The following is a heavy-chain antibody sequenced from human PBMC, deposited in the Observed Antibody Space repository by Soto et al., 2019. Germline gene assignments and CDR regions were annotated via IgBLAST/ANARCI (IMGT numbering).Heavy chain of an antibody. CDR1: GFTFTSYV. D-gene: IGHD2-2*01. J-gene: IGHJ6*02. V-gene: IGHV3-30*18. CDR3: AKASGYCSSSTCSRLIYYYYGIDV. CDR2: ISYDGGDK. Sequence: PGGSLRLSCGASGFTFTSYVMHWVRQAPGKGLEWVAVISYDGGDKYYADSVKGRFTISRDNSKTTLYLQMNSLSAEDTAVYYCAKASGYCSSSTCSRLIYYYYGIDVWGQGTTVTVSS.